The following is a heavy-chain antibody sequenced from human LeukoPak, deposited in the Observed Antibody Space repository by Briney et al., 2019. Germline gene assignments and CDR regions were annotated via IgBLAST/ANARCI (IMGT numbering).Heavy chain of an antibody. J-gene: IGHJ4*02. CDR2: ISYDGSNK. D-gene: IGHD3-22*01. CDR1: GFTFSSYA. V-gene: IGHV3-30-3*02. CDR3: AKSDSSGYYYVGGYYFDY. Sequence: PGRSLRLSCAASGFTFSSYAMHWVRQAPGKGLEWVAVISYDGSNKYYADSVKGRFTISRDNSKNTLYLQMNSLRAEDTAVYYCAKSDSSGYYYVGGYYFDYWGQGTLVTVSS.